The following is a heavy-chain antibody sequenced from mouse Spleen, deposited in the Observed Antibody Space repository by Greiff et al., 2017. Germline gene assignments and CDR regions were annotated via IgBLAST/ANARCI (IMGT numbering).Heavy chain of an antibody. CDR2: IWSGGST. V-gene: IGHV2-4-1*01. D-gene: IGHD1-1*01. CDR1: GFSLTSYG. CDR3: ARNGYYGSIFAY. Sequence: QVQLQQSGPGLVQPSQSLSITCTVSGFSLTSYGVHWVRQSPGKGLEWLGVIWSGGSTDYNAAFISRLSISKDNSKSQVFFKMNSLQADDTAIYYCARNGYYGSIFAYWGQGTLVTVSA. J-gene: IGHJ3*01.